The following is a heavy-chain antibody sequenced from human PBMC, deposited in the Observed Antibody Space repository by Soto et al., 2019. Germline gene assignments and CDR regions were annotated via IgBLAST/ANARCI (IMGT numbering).Heavy chain of an antibody. CDR1: GGSFSGYY. J-gene: IGHJ4*02. V-gene: IGHV4-34*01. CDR2: INHSGST. CDR3: ARGRQGHVKMATIVDY. D-gene: IGHD5-12*01. Sequence: SETLSLTCAVYGGSFSGYYWSWIRQPPGKGLEWIGEINHSGSTNYNPSLKSRVTISVDTSKNQFSLKLSSVTAADTAVYYCARGRQGHVKMATIVDYWGQGTLVTVSS.